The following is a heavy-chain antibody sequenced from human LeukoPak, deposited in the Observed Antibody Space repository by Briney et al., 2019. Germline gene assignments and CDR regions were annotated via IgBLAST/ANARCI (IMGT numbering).Heavy chain of an antibody. CDR2: ISNSGGNT. D-gene: IGHD6-13*01. Sequence: GGSLRLSCVASGFTFSNHAMNWVRQAPGKGLEWVSTISNSGGNTYYADSVKGRFTMSRDNSKNTLFLQMNSLRTEHTAVYHCARSTSVGSNYYLMDVWGPGTTVTVSS. CDR3: ARSTSVGSNYYLMDV. J-gene: IGHJ6*02. CDR1: GFTFSNHA. V-gene: IGHV3-23*01.